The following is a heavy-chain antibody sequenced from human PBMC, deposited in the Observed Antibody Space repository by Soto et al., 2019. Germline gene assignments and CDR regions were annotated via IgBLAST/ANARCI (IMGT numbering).Heavy chain of an antibody. Sequence: QVQLVQSGAEVKKPGASVKVSCKASGYTFTSYAMHWVRQAPGQRLEWMGWINAGNGNTKYSQKFQGRVTITRDTSASTAYMELSSRRSEDTAVYYCARGTYFLFDYWGQGTLVTVSS. V-gene: IGHV1-3*01. CDR1: GYTFTSYA. J-gene: IGHJ4*02. D-gene: IGHD3-10*01. CDR3: ARGTYFLFDY. CDR2: INAGNGNT.